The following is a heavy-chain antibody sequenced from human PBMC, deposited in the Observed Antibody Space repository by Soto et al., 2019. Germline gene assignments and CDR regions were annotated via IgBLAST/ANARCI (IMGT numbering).Heavy chain of an antibody. CDR3: ADLTWSGSYLP. D-gene: IGHD3-3*01. CDR2: IKNRPNSYTT. Sequence: EVQLVESGGALVQPGGSLRLSCVASGFSLSDHYMDWVRQAPGEGLEWVGRIKNRPNSYTTNYAESVKGRFTISRDDSNTSLFLQMNSLTTEATAIYYCADLTWSGSYLPWGQGTLVTVSS. J-gene: IGHJ4*02. CDR1: GFSLSDHY. V-gene: IGHV3-72*01.